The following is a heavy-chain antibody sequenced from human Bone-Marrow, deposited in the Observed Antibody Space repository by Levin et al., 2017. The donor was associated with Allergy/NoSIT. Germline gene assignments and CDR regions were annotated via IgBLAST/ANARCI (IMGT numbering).Heavy chain of an antibody. CDR2: INSDGSST. V-gene: IGHV3-74*01. CDR1: GFTFSSYW. CDR3: ARGPTIFGVVITHFDY. D-gene: IGHD3-3*01. Sequence: GESLKISCAASGFTFSSYWMHWVRQAPGKGLVWVSRINSDGSSTSYADSVKGRFTISRDNAKNTLYLQMNSLRAEDTAVYYCARGPTIFGVVITHFDYWGQGTLVTVSS. J-gene: IGHJ4*02.